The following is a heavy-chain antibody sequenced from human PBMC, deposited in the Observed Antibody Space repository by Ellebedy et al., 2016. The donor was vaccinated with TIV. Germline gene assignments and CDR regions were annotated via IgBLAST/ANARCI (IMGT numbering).Heavy chain of an antibody. CDR1: GGSFSGYH. CDR3: ARGPDTNWPLLGH. J-gene: IGHJ4*02. CDR2: INNSGGT. V-gene: IGHV4-34*01. D-gene: IGHD1-1*01. Sequence: MPSETLSLTCAVYGGSFSGYHWSWIRQPPGKGLEWIGEINNSGGTYYSPSLKSRVTITVDTSKNQFSLTLSSVTAADTAVYYCARGPDTNWPLLGHWGQGTLVTVSS.